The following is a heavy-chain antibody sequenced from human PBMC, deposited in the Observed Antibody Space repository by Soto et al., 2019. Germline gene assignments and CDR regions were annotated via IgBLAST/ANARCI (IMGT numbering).Heavy chain of an antibody. V-gene: IGHV4-39*01. CDR2: IYYSGST. CDR3: ARQLITIFGVVNIPFDY. J-gene: IGHJ4*02. CDR1: GGSISSSSSY. Sequence: QLQLQESGPGLVKPSETLSLTCPVSGGSISSSSSYWGWIRQPPGKGLEWIGSIYYSGSTYYNPSLKSRVTISVDTSKNQFSLKLSSVTAADTAVYYCARQLITIFGVVNIPFDYWGQGTLVTVSS. D-gene: IGHD3-3*01.